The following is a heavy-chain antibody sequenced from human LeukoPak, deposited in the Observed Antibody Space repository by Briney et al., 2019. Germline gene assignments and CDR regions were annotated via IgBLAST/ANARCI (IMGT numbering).Heavy chain of an antibody. J-gene: IGHJ6*02. CDR3: ATETVMVPYGMDV. CDR2: YESEDDER. V-gene: IGHV1-24*01. Sequence: GASVKVSCQVSGDTLNYLSIHWVRQAPGKGLEWMGGYESEDDERSYAQKFQGRFTMTEDTYTDTAYMELRSLRSEDSAVYYCATETVMVPYGMDVWGQGTTVIVSS. CDR1: GDTLNYLS. D-gene: IGHD5-18*01.